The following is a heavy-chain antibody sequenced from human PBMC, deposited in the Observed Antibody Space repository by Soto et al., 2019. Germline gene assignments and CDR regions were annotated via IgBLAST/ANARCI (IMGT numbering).Heavy chain of an antibody. Sequence: EVQLVESGGGLVQPGGSLRLSCAASGFTFSSYWMSWFRQAPGKGLEWVANIKQDGSEENYVDSVKGRFTISIDNAQNALYLQMNSLRVEDTAVYYCAREIAARLWGKGTTVTVSS. CDR2: IKQDGSEE. CDR3: AREIAARL. J-gene: IGHJ6*04. D-gene: IGHD6-6*01. CDR1: GFTFSSYW. V-gene: IGHV3-7*01.